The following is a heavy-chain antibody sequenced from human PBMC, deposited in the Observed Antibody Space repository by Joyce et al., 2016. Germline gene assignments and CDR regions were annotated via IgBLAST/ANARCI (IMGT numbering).Heavy chain of an antibody. CDR2: INDSGRN. J-gene: IGHJ6*02. D-gene: IGHD3-3*01. Sequence: QVQLQQWGAGLLKPSETLSLTCGVSGGSLSGYQWTWIRQPPGKGLEFIEEINDSGRNNYNPSLKSRVTISIDTSKKEFSLKVTSLTAADRAVYYCARARFLEGSCDYYGIDVWGQGTTVTVSS. CDR1: GGSLSGYQ. V-gene: IGHV4-34*02. CDR3: ARARFLEGSCDYYGIDV.